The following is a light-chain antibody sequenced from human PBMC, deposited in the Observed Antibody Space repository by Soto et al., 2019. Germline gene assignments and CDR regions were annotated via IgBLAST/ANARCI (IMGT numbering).Light chain of an antibody. Sequence: DIVLTQSPGTLSLSPGESATLSCRASQSVDSTYIAWYQQKPGQAPRLLIYDASNRATGVPARFSGSGSGTDFTLTISSLEPEDFAVYYCQQRSSWPPTFGQGTRLEIK. CDR1: QSVDSTY. CDR2: DAS. CDR3: QQRSSWPPT. J-gene: IGKJ5*01. V-gene: IGKV3-11*01.